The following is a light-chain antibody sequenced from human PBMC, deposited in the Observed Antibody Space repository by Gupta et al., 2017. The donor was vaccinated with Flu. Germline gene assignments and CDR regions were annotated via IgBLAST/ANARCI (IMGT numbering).Light chain of an antibody. J-gene: IGLJ2*01. CDR2: DVT. CDR3: CSYAGSYTWV. CDR1: SSDVGAYKY. Sequence: QSALTQPRSVSGSPGQSATIPCTGTSSDVGAYKYVSWYQQHPGKAPKLIIYDVTKRPSGVPDRFSASKSGNTASLTISGLQADDESEYYCCSYAGSYTWVFGGGTKMTVL. V-gene: IGLV2-11*01.